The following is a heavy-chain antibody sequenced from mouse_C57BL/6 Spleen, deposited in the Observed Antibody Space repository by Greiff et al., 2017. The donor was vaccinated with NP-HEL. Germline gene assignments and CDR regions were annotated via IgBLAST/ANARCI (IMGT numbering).Heavy chain of an antibody. V-gene: IGHV1-26*01. Sequence: VQLQQSGPELVKPGASVKISCKASGYTFTDYYMNWVKQSHGKSLEWIGDINPNNGGTSYNQKFKGKATLTVDKSSSTAYMELRSLTSEDSAVYYCARAYYSNLNFDYWGQGTTLTVSS. CDR3: ARAYYSNLNFDY. J-gene: IGHJ2*01. D-gene: IGHD2-5*01. CDR2: INPNNGGT. CDR1: GYTFTDYY.